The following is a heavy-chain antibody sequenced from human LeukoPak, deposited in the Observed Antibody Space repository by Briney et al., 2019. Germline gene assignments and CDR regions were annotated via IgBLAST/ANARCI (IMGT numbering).Heavy chain of an antibody. Sequence: SETLSLTCTASGGSISSSSYYWGWIRQPPGKGLEWIGSIYYSGSTYYNPSLKSRVTISVDTSKNQFSLKLSSVTAAETAVYYCARMPAAADYWGQGTLVTVSS. D-gene: IGHD2-2*01. CDR2: IYYSGST. CDR3: ARMPAAADY. CDR1: GGSISSSSYY. J-gene: IGHJ4*02. V-gene: IGHV4-39*01.